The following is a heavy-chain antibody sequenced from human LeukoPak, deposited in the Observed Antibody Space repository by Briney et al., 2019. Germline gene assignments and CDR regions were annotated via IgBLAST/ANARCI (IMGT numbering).Heavy chain of an antibody. D-gene: IGHD3-3*01. CDR3: ARESGYDFWSGYSYYYYMDV. V-gene: IGHV1-18*01. J-gene: IGHJ6*03. Sequence: ASVKVSCKASGYTFTSYGISWVRQAPGQGLEWMGWISAYNGNTNYAQKLQGRVTMTTDTSTSTAYMELRSLRSDETAVYYCARESGYDFWSGYSYYYYMDVWGKGTTVTVSS. CDR2: ISAYNGNT. CDR1: GYTFTSYG.